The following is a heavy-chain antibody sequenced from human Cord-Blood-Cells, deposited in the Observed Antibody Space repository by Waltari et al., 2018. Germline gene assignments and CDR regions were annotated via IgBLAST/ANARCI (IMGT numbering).Heavy chain of an antibody. V-gene: IGHV4-39*01. CDR1: GGSISSSSYY. CDR2: IYYSGST. D-gene: IGHD3-10*01. J-gene: IGHJ2*01. Sequence: QLQLQESGPGLVKPSETLSLTCTVSGGSISSSSYYWGWIRQPPGKGLGWIGSIYYSGSTYYTPSLKRRVTISVDTSKNQFSLRLRSVTAADAAVYYCARHPNDMGSGSYYDWYFDLWGRGTLVTVSS. CDR3: ARHPNDMGSGSYYDWYFDL.